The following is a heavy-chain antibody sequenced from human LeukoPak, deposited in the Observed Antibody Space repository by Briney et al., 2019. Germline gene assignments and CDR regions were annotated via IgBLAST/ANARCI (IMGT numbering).Heavy chain of an antibody. CDR2: LYTSGST. CDR1: GGSISSGSYY. Sequence: PSETLSLTCTVSGGSISSGSYYWSWIRQPAGKGLEWIGRLYTSGSTNYNPSLKSRVTISVDTSENLFSLNLNSVTAADTAVYYCARDHPTPNTGYMDVWGKGTTVTVSS. J-gene: IGHJ6*03. CDR3: ARDHPTPNTGYMDV. D-gene: IGHD1-1*01. V-gene: IGHV4-61*02.